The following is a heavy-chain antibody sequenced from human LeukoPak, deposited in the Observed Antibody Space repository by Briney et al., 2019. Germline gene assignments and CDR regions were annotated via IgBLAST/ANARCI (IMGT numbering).Heavy chain of an antibody. V-gene: IGHV3-23*05. Sequence: PGGSLRLSCAASGFTFSSYAMSWVRQAPGKGLEWVSFIYSGGNTHYSDSVKCRFTISRDNSKNTLYLQMNSLRAEDTAIYYCARRAGEYSHPYDYWGQGTLVTVSS. CDR2: IYSGGNT. CDR3: ARRAGEYSHPYDY. J-gene: IGHJ4*02. D-gene: IGHD2-15*01. CDR1: GFTFSSYA.